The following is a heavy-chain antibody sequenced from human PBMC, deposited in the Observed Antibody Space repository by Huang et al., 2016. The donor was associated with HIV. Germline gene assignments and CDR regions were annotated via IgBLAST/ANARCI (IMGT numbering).Heavy chain of an antibody. D-gene: IGHD3-9*01. Sequence: EVHLVQSGAEVRKPGESLKISCEVSGYNFVKYWIGWVRQVPGKGLGWVDMIDPGDSKTRYSPSFEGQVTISVDKSINTTYLQWRSLEASDTAIYYCARPFYFDTSGPQTGGYFDLWGRGALVTVSS. CDR2: IDPGDSKT. J-gene: IGHJ2*01. CDR1: GYNFVKYW. CDR3: ARPFYFDTSGPQTGGYFDL. V-gene: IGHV5-51*01.